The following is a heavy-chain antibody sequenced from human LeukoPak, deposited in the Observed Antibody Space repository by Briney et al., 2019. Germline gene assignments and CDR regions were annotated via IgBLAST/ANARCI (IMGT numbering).Heavy chain of an antibody. J-gene: IGHJ4*02. D-gene: IGHD3-16*01. Sequence: GGSLRLSCAASGFNFNTFGMNWVRQAPGKGLEWVSFIPYDGGNKYYADSVKGRFTISRDNSKNTLYLEMNSLRTEDTAVYYCAKDLRGIGGGDYRGQGTLVTVSS. CDR2: IPYDGGNK. CDR1: GFNFNTFG. V-gene: IGHV3-30*02. CDR3: AKDLRGIGGGDY.